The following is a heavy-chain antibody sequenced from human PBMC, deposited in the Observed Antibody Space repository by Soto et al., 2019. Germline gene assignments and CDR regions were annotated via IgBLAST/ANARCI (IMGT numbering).Heavy chain of an antibody. CDR1: GFTFSSYG. Sequence: QVQLVESGGGVVQPGRSLRLSCAASGFTFSSYGMHWVRQAPGKGLEWVAVIWYDGSNKYYADSVKGRFTISRDNSKNTLYLQMNSLRAEDTAVYYCARDTDYGWWFDPWGQGTLVTVSS. CDR2: IWYDGSNK. D-gene: IGHD4-17*01. J-gene: IGHJ5*02. V-gene: IGHV3-33*01. CDR3: ARDTDYGWWFDP.